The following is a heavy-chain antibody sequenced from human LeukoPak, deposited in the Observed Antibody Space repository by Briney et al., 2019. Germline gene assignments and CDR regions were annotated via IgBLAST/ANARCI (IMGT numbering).Heavy chain of an antibody. Sequence: GGSLRLSCAASGFTFSSYSMNWVRQAPGKGLEWVGRLKSRKDGGTTDYSAPVKGRFIISRDDSINTLYLQMNSLKIEDTGVYYCTTDKQMSPDYWGQGTLVTVSS. CDR3: TTDKQMSPDY. CDR1: GFTFSSYS. CDR2: LKSRKDGGTT. D-gene: IGHD5-24*01. J-gene: IGHJ4*02. V-gene: IGHV3-15*01.